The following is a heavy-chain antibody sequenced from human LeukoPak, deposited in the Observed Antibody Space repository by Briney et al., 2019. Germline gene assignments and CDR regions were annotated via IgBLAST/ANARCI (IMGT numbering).Heavy chain of an antibody. D-gene: IGHD2-2*03. V-gene: IGHV4-30-4*01. J-gene: IGHJ5*02. CDR3: ARDRGYCSSTSCNNWFDP. Sequence: SETLSLTCTVSGGSISSGDYYWSWIRQPPGKGLEWIGYIYYSGRTYYNPSLKSRVTISVDTSKNQFSLTLSSVTAADTAVYYCARDRGYCSSTSCNNWFDPWGQGTLVTVSS. CDR2: IYYSGRT. CDR1: GGSISSGDYY.